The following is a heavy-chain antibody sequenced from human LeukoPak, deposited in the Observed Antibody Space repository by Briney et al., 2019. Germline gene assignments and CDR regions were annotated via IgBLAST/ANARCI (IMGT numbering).Heavy chain of an antibody. CDR2: INPNSGGT. Sequence: ASVKVSCKASGYTFTSYAMNWVRQAPGQGLEWMGWINPNSGGTNYAQKFQGRVTMTRDTSISTAYMELSRLRSDDTAVYYCGCGEFPDAFDIWGQGTMVTVSS. V-gene: IGHV1-2*02. D-gene: IGHD3-10*01. CDR1: GYTFTSYA. J-gene: IGHJ3*02. CDR3: GCGEFPDAFDI.